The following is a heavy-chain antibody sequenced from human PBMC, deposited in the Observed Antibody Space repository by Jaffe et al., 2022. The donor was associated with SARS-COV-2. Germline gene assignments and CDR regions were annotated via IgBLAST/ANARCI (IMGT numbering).Heavy chain of an antibody. D-gene: IGHD3-10*01. V-gene: IGHV3-30*18. J-gene: IGHJ4*02. Sequence: QVQLVESGGGVVQPGRSLRLSCAASGFTFSSYGMHWVRQAPGKGLEWVAVISYDGSNKYYADSVKGRFTISRDNSKNTLYLQMNSLRAEDTAVYYCAKETGITMVRGVYPLSYWGQGTLVTVSS. CDR3: AKETGITMVRGVYPLSY. CDR1: GFTFSSYG. CDR2: ISYDGSNK.